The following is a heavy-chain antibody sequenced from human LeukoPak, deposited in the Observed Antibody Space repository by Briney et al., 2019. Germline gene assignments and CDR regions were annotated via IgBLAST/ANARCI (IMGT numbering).Heavy chain of an antibody. V-gene: IGHV3-23*01. CDR3: AKVVTGGTYWGPFDY. CDR2: VSGGGNNI. Sequence: GGSLRLSCAASGFTFSSYDMSWVRQAPGKGLEWVSVVSGGGNNIYYADSVKGRFTISRDNSKNTLYLQMNSLRVEDTAVYYCAKVVTGGTYWGPFDYWGQGTLVTVSS. D-gene: IGHD1-26*01. J-gene: IGHJ4*02. CDR1: GFTFSSYD.